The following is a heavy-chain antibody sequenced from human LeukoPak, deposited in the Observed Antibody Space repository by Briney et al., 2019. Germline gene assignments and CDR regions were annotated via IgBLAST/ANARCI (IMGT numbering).Heavy chain of an antibody. CDR3: ARDVEMYSSTWSDAFDI. D-gene: IGHD6-13*01. CDR1: GFPFSDYT. J-gene: IGHJ3*02. Sequence: GGSLRLSCAASGFPFSDYTMTWVRQAPGKGLEWVSSISETSNYIYYGDSLKGRFTISRDNAKNSMYLQMNSLRVEDTAVYYCARDVEMYSSTWSDAFDIWGQGTMVTVSS. V-gene: IGHV3-21*01. CDR2: ISETSNYI.